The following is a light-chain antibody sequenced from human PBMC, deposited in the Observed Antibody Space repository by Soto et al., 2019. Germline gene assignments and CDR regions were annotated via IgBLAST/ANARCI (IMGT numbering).Light chain of an antibody. CDR1: SGSIASNY. CDR3: QSYDSGNRV. Sequence: NFMLTQPHSVSESPGKTVTISCTRSSGSIASNYVQWYRQRPGSSPTIVIFEDSERPSGVPDRFSGSIDRSSNSASLIISGLKTEDEADYYCQSYDSGNRVFGGGTKLTVL. J-gene: IGLJ3*02. CDR2: EDS. V-gene: IGLV6-57*01.